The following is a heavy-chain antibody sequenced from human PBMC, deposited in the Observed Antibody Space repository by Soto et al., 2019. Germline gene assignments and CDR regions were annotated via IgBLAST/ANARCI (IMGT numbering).Heavy chain of an antibody. J-gene: IGHJ4*02. CDR1: GFTFSSYA. CDR3: ANVSPIKVVAANQYYFDY. D-gene: IGHD2-15*01. V-gene: IGHV3-23*01. CDR2: ISGSGGST. Sequence: PGGSLRLSCAASGFTFSSYAMSWVRQAPGKELEWVSAISGSGGSTYYADSVKGRFTISRDNSKNTLYLQMNSLRAEDTAVYYYANVSPIKVVAANQYYFDYWGQGTLVTVSS.